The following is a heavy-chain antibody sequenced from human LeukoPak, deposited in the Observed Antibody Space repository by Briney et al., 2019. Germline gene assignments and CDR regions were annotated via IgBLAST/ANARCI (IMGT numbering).Heavy chain of an antibody. V-gene: IGHV3-33*01. Sequence: TGGSLRLSCAASGFNFRNYGFHWVRQAPSKGLEWVAVIYHDGSYKYYADSVKGRFTFSRDNSKNTVFLEMNNLRPEDTAMYYCTRDSAKSFDDWGQGTLVTVSS. J-gene: IGHJ4*02. CDR1: GFNFRNYG. CDR2: IYHDGSYK. D-gene: IGHD4/OR15-4a*01. CDR3: TRDSAKSFDD.